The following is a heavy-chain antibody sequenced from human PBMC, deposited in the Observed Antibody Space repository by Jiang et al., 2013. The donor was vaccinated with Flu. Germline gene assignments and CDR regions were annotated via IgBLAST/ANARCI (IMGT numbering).Heavy chain of an antibody. J-gene: IGHJ6*02. Sequence: GLVKPSETLSLTCTVSGGSISSYYWSWIRQPPGKGLEWIGYIYYSGSTNYNPSLKSRVTISVDTSKNQFSLKLSSVTAADTAVYYCARAQIGGYHRDDYYYYGMDVWGQGTTVTVSS. D-gene: IGHD3-22*01. CDR3: ARAQIGGYHRDDYYYYGMDV. V-gene: IGHV4-59*01. CDR1: GGSISSYY. CDR2: IYYSGST.